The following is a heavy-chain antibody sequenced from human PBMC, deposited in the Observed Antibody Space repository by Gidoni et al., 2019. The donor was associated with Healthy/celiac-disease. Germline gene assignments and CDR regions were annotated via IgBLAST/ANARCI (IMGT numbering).Heavy chain of an antibody. J-gene: IGHJ4*02. CDR3: ARGVGATMPPWY. CDR2: IIPIFGTA. V-gene: IGHV1-69*06. CDR1: VGTFSSYA. D-gene: IGHD1-26*01. Sequence: VQLVQSGAEVKKPGSSVTVSCKASVGTFSSYAISRVRQAPGQGLEWMGGIIPIFGTANYAQKFQGRVTITADKSTSTAYMGLSSLRSEDTAVYYCARGVGATMPPWYWGQGTLVTVSS.